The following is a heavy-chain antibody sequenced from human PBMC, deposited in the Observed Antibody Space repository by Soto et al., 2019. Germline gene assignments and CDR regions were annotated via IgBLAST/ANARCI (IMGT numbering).Heavy chain of an antibody. D-gene: IGHD6-19*01. V-gene: IGHV4-34*01. CDR1: GGSSSGYY. Sequence: SETLPLTCAVYGGSSSGYYCSWIRQPSGKGLEWIGEINHSGSTNYNPSLKSGVTISVDMSKNQFSLKLSSVTAADTAVYFCVSHRNYIVVSGSFFDYWSQGTLVT. CDR2: INHSGST. CDR3: VSHRNYIVVSGSFFDY. J-gene: IGHJ4*02.